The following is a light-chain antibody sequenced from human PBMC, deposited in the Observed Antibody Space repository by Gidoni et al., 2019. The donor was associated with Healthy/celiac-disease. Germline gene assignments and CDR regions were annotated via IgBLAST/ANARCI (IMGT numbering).Light chain of an antibody. CDR3: QQYGSSPKYT. Sequence: ELVLTQSPGTLSLSPGERATLSCRASQSVSSSYLAWYQQKPGQAPRLLIYGASSRATGIPDRFSGSGSGTDCTLTISRLEPEDFAVYYCQQYGSSPKYTFGQGTKLEIQ. J-gene: IGKJ2*01. CDR1: QSVSSSY. CDR2: GAS. V-gene: IGKV3-20*01.